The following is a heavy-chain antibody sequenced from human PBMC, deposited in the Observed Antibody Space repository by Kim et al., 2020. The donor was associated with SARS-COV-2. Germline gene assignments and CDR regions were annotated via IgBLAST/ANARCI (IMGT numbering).Heavy chain of an antibody. CDR2: I. Sequence: IEYADAVRGRGTISRDNDKNSLYLQMNSLRAEDTAVYYCARGPNYSPFDYWGQGTLVTVSS. CDR3: ARGPNYSPFDY. V-gene: IGHV3-48*03. D-gene: IGHD4-4*01. J-gene: IGHJ4*02.